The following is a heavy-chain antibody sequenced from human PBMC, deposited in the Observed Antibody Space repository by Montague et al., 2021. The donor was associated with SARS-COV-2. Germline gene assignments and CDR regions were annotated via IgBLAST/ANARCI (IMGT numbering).Heavy chain of an antibody. CDR2: INHSGST. D-gene: IGHD3-10*01. Sequence: SETLSLTCAVYGGSFSGYYWSWIRQPPGKGLEWIGEINHSGSTNXNPSLKSRVTISRDTSKSQFSLKLSSVTAADTAVYYCARGPSSWYYYDSGNYKYFEYWGQGTMVTVSS. J-gene: IGHJ1*01. CDR3: ARGPSSWYYYDSGNYKYFEY. V-gene: IGHV4-34*01. CDR1: GGSFSGYY.